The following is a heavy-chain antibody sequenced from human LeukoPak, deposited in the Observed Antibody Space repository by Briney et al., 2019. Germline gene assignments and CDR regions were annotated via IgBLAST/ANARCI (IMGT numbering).Heavy chain of an antibody. D-gene: IGHD3-10*01. CDR1: GFTFSYAW. Sequence: GGSLRLSCAASGFTFSYAWMNWVRQAPGRGLEWVGRIKSKTDGGATDYAAPVKGRFTISRDDPKDTLYLQMNSLKTEDTAVYYCNTPQWIGDRRLSYCGQGTLVTVSS. CDR3: NTPQWIGDRRLSY. V-gene: IGHV3-15*01. CDR2: IKSKTDGGAT. J-gene: IGHJ4*02.